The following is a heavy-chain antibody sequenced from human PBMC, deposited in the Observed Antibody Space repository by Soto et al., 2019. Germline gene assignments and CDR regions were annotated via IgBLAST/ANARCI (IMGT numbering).Heavy chain of an antibody. D-gene: IGHD3-22*01. CDR3: ARDHYYDSSGYYFFDY. J-gene: IGHJ4*02. Sequence: GASVKVSCKASGYTFTSYGISWVRQAPGQGLEWMGWISAYNGNTNYAQKLQGRVTMTTDTSTSTAYMELRSLRSDDTAVYYCARDHYYDSSGYYFFDYWGQGTLVTVSS. CDR1: GYTFTSYG. V-gene: IGHV1-18*04. CDR2: ISAYNGNT.